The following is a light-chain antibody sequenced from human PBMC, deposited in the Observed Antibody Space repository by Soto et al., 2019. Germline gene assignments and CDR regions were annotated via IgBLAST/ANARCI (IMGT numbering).Light chain of an antibody. Sequence: DTVLTQSPATLSLSPGERATLSCRASQSVGSYLAWYQQKPGQSPRLLIYDASNRATGVPARFSGSGSGTDFPLTISSLEPADFAVYYCQQRTNWPRTFGQGTKVEIK. J-gene: IGKJ1*01. V-gene: IGKV3-11*01. CDR3: QQRTNWPRT. CDR1: QSVGSY. CDR2: DAS.